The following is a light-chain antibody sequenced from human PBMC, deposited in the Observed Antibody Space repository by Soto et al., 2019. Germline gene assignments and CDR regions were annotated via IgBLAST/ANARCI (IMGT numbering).Light chain of an antibody. CDR3: QQYGSSFT. CDR1: QSVSSSY. V-gene: IGKV3-20*01. J-gene: IGKJ3*01. Sequence: EIVLTQSPGTLSLSPGERATLSCRARQSVSSSYLAWYQQKPGQAPRLLIYGASSMATGIPDKFSGSGSGTDFTLTISRLEPEDFAVYYCQQYGSSFTFGPGTKVDIK. CDR2: GAS.